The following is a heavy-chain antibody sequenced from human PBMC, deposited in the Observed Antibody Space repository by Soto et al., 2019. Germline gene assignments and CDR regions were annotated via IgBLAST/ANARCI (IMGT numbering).Heavy chain of an antibody. CDR3: AKGLYSNYYYYYGMDV. Sequence: GALRLSCAASGFTFSSYAMSWVRQAPGKGLGWGSAISGSGGSTYYADSVKGRFTISRDNSKNTLYLQMNSLRAEDTAVYYCAKGLYSNYYYYYGMDVWGQGTTVTVSS. V-gene: IGHV3-23*01. CDR1: GFTFSSYA. D-gene: IGHD4-4*01. J-gene: IGHJ6*02. CDR2: ISGSGGST.